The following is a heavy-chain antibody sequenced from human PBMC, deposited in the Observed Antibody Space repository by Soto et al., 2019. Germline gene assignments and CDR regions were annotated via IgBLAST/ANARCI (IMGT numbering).Heavy chain of an antibody. CDR3: TRPIRSRPSVVVAASEYAFDI. CDR1: GFTFSASA. J-gene: IGHJ3*02. V-gene: IGHV3-73*01. Sequence: QPGGSLRLSCAASGFTFSASAMHWVRQASGKGLEWVGRIRSKANSYATAYAASVKGRFTISRDDSKNTAYLQMNSLKTEDTAVYYCTRPIRSRPSVVVAASEYAFDIWGQGTMVTVSS. D-gene: IGHD2-15*01. CDR2: IRSKANSYAT.